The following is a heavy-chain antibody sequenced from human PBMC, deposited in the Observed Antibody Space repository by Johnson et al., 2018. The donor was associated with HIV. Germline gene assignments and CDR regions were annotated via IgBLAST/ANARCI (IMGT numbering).Heavy chain of an antibody. CDR3: ARGHWAFDI. Sequence: MQLVESGGGLVQTGGSLRLSCAASGFTFSSYWMSWVRQAPGKGLAWVANIKQDGSEKSYVDAVKGRFTISRDNAKKSLYLQMNSLRAEDTAVYYCARGHWAFDIWGQGTMVTVSS. D-gene: IGHD1-1*01. CDR1: GFTFSSYW. CDR2: IKQDGSEK. V-gene: IGHV3-7*01. J-gene: IGHJ3*02.